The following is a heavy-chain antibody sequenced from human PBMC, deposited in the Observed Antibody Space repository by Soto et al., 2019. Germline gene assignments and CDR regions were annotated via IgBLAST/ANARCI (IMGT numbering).Heavy chain of an antibody. Sequence: GGSLRLSCAASGFTFSDYYMSWIRQAPGKGLEWVSYISSSGSTIYYADSVKGRFTISRDNAKNSLYLQMNSLRAEDTAVYYCARDHRYNWSYVENRGFDYWGQGTLVTVSS. V-gene: IGHV3-11*01. CDR1: GFTFSDYY. D-gene: IGHD1-7*01. CDR2: ISSSGSTI. J-gene: IGHJ4*02. CDR3: ARDHRYNWSYVENRGFDY.